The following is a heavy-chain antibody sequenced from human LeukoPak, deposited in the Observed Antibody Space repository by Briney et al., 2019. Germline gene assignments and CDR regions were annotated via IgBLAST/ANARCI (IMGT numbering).Heavy chain of an antibody. Sequence: SETLSLTCTVSGYSISSGYYWGWIRQPPGKGLEWIGSIYYSGSTYYNPSLKSRVTISVDTSKNQFSLKLSSVTAADTAVYYCARDALGSSGLDYWGQGTLVTVSS. D-gene: IGHD3-22*01. CDR3: ARDALGSSGLDY. J-gene: IGHJ4*02. V-gene: IGHV4-38-2*02. CDR1: GYSISSGYY. CDR2: IYYSGST.